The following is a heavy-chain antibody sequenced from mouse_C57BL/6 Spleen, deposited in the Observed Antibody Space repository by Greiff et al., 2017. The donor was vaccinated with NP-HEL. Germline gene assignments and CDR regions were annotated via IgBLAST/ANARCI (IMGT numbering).Heavy chain of an antibody. D-gene: IGHD1-1*01. CDR2: IYPGDGDT. CDR1: GYAFSSYW. V-gene: IGHV1-80*01. J-gene: IGHJ4*01. CDR3: AGIYYYGSSYDYAMDY. Sequence: VQLQQSGAELVKPGASVKISCKASGYAFSSYWMNWVKQRPGKGLEWIGQIYPGDGDTNYNGKLKGKATLTADKSSSTAYMQLSSLTSEDSAVYFCAGIYYYGSSYDYAMDYWGQGTSVTVSS.